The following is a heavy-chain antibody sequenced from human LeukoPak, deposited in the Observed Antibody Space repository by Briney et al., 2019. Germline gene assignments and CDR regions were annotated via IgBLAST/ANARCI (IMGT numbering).Heavy chain of an antibody. Sequence: GESLKISCKGSGYIFTNLWIGWVRQMPGKGLEWMGVIQPDDSDSRYSPSFQGRFTISADKSISTVYLQWSNLKASDTAMYCCARGYCGDSCFFDYWGQGTLVTVSS. D-gene: IGHD2-21*01. V-gene: IGHV5-51*06. CDR2: IQPDDSDS. J-gene: IGHJ4*02. CDR3: ARGYCGDSCFFDY. CDR1: GYIFTNLW.